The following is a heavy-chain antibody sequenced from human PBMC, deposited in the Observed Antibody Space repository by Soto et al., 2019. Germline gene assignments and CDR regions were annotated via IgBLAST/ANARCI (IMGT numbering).Heavy chain of an antibody. CDR3: VRGQWLPRGEY. Sequence: QVQLQQWGAGLLRPSETLSLTCGVSGGSFSDFFWTWIRQPPGKGLEWIGEINHSGSTNYNPALKSRVTLSMDMSENQFSLSLTSVTAADTAVYYCVRGQWLPRGEYWGQGTLVTVSS. V-gene: IGHV4-34*01. J-gene: IGHJ4*02. CDR2: INHSGST. CDR1: GGSFSDFF. D-gene: IGHD6-19*01.